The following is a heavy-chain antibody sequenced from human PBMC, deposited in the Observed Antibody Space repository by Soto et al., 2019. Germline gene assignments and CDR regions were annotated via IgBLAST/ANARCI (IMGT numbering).Heavy chain of an antibody. CDR3: AIGAGGVGELLADSDYYYVDV. V-gene: IGHV3-21*01. Sequence: EVQLVESGGGLVKPGGSLRLSCAASGFTFSSYSMNWVRQAPGKGLEWVSSISSGSDFIYYADSVKGRFTISRDNAQNQLQQQLNRVRDEGAGVDYCAIGAGGVGELLADSDYYYVDVWGTGTTLTVCS. CDR2: ISSGSDFI. CDR1: GFTFSSYS. D-gene: IGHD3-10*01. J-gene: IGHJ6*03.